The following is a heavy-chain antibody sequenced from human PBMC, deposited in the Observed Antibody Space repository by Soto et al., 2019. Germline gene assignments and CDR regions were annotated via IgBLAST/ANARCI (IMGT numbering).Heavy chain of an antibody. CDR2: IDPSDSYT. V-gene: IGHV5-10-1*01. Sequence: XESLKLSCQCSGYSFTSYWISWVRQMPGKGLEWMGRIDPSDSYTNYSPSFQGHVTISADKSISTAYLQWSSLKASDTAMYYCARPRNYYYGMDVWGQGTTVTVSS. CDR1: GYSFTSYW. CDR3: ARPRNYYYGMDV. J-gene: IGHJ6*02.